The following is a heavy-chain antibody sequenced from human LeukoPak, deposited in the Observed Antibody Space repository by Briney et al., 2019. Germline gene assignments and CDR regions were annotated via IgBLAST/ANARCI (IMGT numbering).Heavy chain of an antibody. D-gene: IGHD2-21*01. V-gene: IGHV3-15*01. J-gene: IGHJ4*02. CDR1: GFTFNNAW. Sequence: GGSLRLSCAASGFTFNNAWMTWVRQAPGKGLEWVGRIKSITDGGTTDYAAPVKGRFTISRDDSKNTLSLQMNNLKTEDTAVYYCTSLWMGYWGQGTLVTVSS. CDR3: TSLWMGY. CDR2: IKSITDGGTT.